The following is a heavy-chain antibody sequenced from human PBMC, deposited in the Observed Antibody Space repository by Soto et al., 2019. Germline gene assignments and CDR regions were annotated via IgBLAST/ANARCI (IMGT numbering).Heavy chain of an antibody. CDR1: GYSFTTYG. CDR2: ISAYNGNT. Sequence: QVQLVQSGGEVKKPGASVKVSCKTSGYSFTTYGISWVRQAPGQGLEWMGWISAYNGNTNYAQKLQGRVTMTTDTSTSTACVELRSLRSDDTAVYYCAREGPAPYYYSGMDVWGQGSTVTVSS. J-gene: IGHJ6*02. CDR3: AREGPAPYYYSGMDV. V-gene: IGHV1-18*01.